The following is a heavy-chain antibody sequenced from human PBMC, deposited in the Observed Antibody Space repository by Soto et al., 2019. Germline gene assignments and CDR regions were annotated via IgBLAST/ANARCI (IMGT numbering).Heavy chain of an antibody. CDR1: GFTFSTYI. CDR2: ISGSGGST. CDR3: AKDLFDVVVVAAGGPPTCFDY. D-gene: IGHD2-15*01. Sequence: PGGSLRLSCSASGFTFSTYIMNWVRQAPGKGLEWVSAISGSGGSTYYADSVKGRFTISRDNSKNTLYLQMNSLRAEDTAVYYCAKDLFDVVVVAAGGPPTCFDYWGQGTLVTVSS. J-gene: IGHJ4*02. V-gene: IGHV3-23*01.